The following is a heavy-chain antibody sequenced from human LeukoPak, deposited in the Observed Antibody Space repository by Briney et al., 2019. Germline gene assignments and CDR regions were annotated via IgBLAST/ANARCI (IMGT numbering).Heavy chain of an antibody. V-gene: IGHV4-31*03. J-gene: IGHJ5*02. CDR3: ARQGFAESWATWANWFDP. CDR1: GGSISSGGYY. CDR2: IYYSGST. D-gene: IGHD3-10*01. Sequence: PSQTLSLTCTVSGGSISSGGYYWSWIRQHPGKGLEWIGYIYYSGSTYYNPSLKSRVTISVDTSKNQFSLKLSSVTAADTAVYYCARQGFAESWATWANWFDPWGQGTLVTVSS.